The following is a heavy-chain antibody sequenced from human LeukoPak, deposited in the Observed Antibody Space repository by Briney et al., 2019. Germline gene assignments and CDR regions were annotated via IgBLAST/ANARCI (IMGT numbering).Heavy chain of an antibody. CDR1: GFTFTNYA. Sequence: PGGSLRLSCAVSGFTFTNYAMSWVRQAPGKGLDWVSAISSSGDSTYYSDSVKGRFTVSRDNSKNTLYLQMNSLRAEDTAVYYCARGGGFWSGYTGDAEYFQHWGQGTLVTVSS. CDR3: ARGGGFWSGYTGDAEYFQH. CDR2: ISSSGDST. J-gene: IGHJ1*01. V-gene: IGHV3-23*01. D-gene: IGHD3-3*01.